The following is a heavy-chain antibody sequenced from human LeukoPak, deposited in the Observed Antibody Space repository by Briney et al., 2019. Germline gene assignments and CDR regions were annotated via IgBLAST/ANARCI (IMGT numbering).Heavy chain of an antibody. J-gene: IGHJ5*02. CDR1: GGTFSSYA. CDR3: ARDLKGIAALDWFDP. CDR2: IIPIFGTA. V-gene: IGHV1-69*05. Sequence: SVKVSCKASGGTFSSYAISWVRQAPGQGLEWMGRIIPIFGTANYAQKFQGRVTITTDESTSTAYMELSSLRSEGTAVYYCARDLKGIAALDWFDPWGQGTLVTVPS. D-gene: IGHD6-13*01.